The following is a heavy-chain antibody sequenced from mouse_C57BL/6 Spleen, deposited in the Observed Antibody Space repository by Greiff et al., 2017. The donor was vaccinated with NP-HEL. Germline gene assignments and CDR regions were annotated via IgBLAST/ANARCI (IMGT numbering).Heavy chain of an antibody. J-gene: IGHJ1*03. V-gene: IGHV1-62-2*01. CDR1: GYTFTEYT. CDR2: FYPGSGSI. Sequence: QVQLQQSGAELVKPGASVKLSCKASGYTFTEYTIHWVKQRPGQGLEWIGCFYPGSGSIKYNEKFKDKATLTADKSSSTVYMELSRLTSEDSAVFVCAGDEPYDGYYTLYRYFDVWGKGTTLTVSS. CDR3: AGDEPYDGYYTLYRYFDV. D-gene: IGHD2-3*01.